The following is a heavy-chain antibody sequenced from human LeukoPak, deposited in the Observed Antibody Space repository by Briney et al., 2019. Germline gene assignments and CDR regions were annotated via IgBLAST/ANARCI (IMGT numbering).Heavy chain of an antibody. Sequence: ASVKVSCKTSVYTFTAYYIHWLRPAPGQGLEWMGWMNPNSGGTKYAQTFQGRVTLTRDTSISTAYLELSSLTSDDTAVYFCARQGSNSSGWYPVDDWGQGTLVTVSS. CDR2: MNPNSGGT. CDR3: ARQGSNSSGWYPVDD. V-gene: IGHV1-2*02. CDR1: VYTFTAYY. J-gene: IGHJ4*02. D-gene: IGHD6-19*01.